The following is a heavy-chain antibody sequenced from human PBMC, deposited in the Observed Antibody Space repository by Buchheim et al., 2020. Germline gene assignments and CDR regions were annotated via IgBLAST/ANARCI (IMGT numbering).Heavy chain of an antibody. Sequence: EVQLLESGGGLVQPGGSLTLSCQASGFDFSGHGMAWVRQAPGMGLDWVSTIRSSGEDTHYADSVRGRFTISRDNSRNTLHLQMNSLRAEDTAIYYCAKDPSTFRNDDGADFWGQETL. CDR3: AKDPSTFRNDDGADF. J-gene: IGHJ4*02. CDR2: IRSSGEDT. CDR1: GFDFSGHG. V-gene: IGHV3-23*01. D-gene: IGHD4/OR15-4a*01.